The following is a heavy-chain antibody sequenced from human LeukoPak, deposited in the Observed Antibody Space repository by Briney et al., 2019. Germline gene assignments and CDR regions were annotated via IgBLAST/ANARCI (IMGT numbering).Heavy chain of an antibody. CDR3: AKNGRPIAAAGLDY. J-gene: IGHJ4*02. CDR2: ISGSGDST. CDR1: GFTFSSYA. V-gene: IGHV3-23*01. D-gene: IGHD6-13*01. Sequence: GGSLRLSCATSGFTFSSYAMSWVRQAPGQGLEWVSTISGSGDSTDYADSVKGPFTISGDNSRNTLYLQMNSLRAEDTAVYYCAKNGRPIAAAGLDYWGQGALVTVSS.